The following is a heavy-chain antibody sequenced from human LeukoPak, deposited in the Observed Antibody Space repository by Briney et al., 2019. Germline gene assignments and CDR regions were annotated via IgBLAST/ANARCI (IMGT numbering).Heavy chain of an antibody. CDR1: GFTFSSYW. V-gene: IGHV3-74*01. Sequence: GGSLRLSCAASGFTFSSYWMHWVRQAPGKGLVWVSRIYSDGSSTSYADSVKGRFTISRDNAKNSLYLQMNSLRAEDTAVYYCARDGIAAAGPLGELTTYFDYWGQGTLVTVSS. J-gene: IGHJ4*02. D-gene: IGHD6-13*01. CDR2: IYSDGSST. CDR3: ARDGIAAAGPLGELTTYFDY.